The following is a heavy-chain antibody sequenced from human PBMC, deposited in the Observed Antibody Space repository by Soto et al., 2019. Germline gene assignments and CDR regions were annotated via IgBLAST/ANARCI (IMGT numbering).Heavy chain of an antibody. J-gene: IGHJ5*02. D-gene: IGHD3-16*01. CDR1: GGSISSYY. V-gene: IGHV4-4*07. CDR3: NRDLFSYDYSGILWFDP. Sequence: PSETLSLTCTVSGGSISSYYWSWIRQPAGKGLEWIGRIYTSGSTNYNPSLKSRVTMSVDTSKNQFSLKLSSVTAADTAVYYCNRDLFSYDYSGILWFDPWGQGTLVTVSS. CDR2: IYTSGST.